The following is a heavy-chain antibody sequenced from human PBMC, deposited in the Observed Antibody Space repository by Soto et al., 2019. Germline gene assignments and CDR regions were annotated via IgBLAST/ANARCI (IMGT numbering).Heavy chain of an antibody. CDR3: AHSVSDDGLAHGS. CDR1: GFSLSTSGVA. J-gene: IGHJ5*02. D-gene: IGHD4-17*01. CDR2: IYWADDK. Sequence: QITLKESGPTLVKPTQTLTLTCTFSGFSLSTSGVAVGWIRRPPGKALECLALIYWADDKRYSPSLKRRLTITKDTSTNRVVLTMTNLHPGDTGTYYCAHSVSDDGLAHGSWGQGTLVTVSA. V-gene: IGHV2-5*02.